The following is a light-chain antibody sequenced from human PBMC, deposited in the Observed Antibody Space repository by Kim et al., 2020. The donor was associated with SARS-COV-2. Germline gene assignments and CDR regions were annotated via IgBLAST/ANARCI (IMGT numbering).Light chain of an antibody. Sequence: PGEGATLSCRTSQSVGTTYLAWYQQKPGQPLRLLIYGASSRAIGIPDRFSGSGSGTDFTLTISRLEPEDFGVYYCQQYGSSPPITFGQGTRLEIK. CDR3: QQYGSSPPIT. V-gene: IGKV3-20*01. CDR1: QSVGTTY. CDR2: GAS. J-gene: IGKJ5*01.